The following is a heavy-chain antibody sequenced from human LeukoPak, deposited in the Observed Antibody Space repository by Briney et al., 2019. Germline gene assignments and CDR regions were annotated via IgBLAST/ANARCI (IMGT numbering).Heavy chain of an antibody. D-gene: IGHD4-23*01. CDR3: ARVEDGGRD. Sequence: AASVKVSFKASGYTFTHYAINWVRQAPGQGLEWMGWINTNTGNPAYAQGFTGRFVFSLDTSVSTAYLQISSLEAEDTAVYYCARVEDGGRDWGQGTLVTVSS. V-gene: IGHV7-4-1*02. CDR2: INTNTGNP. J-gene: IGHJ4*02. CDR1: GYTFTHYA.